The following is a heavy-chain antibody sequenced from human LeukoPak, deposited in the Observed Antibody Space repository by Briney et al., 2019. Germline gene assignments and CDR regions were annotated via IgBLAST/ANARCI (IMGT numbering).Heavy chain of an antibody. D-gene: IGHD6-13*01. CDR3: AGGRYSSSWYQY. CDR1: GATFSSYA. CDR2: FMPIFGTA. Sequence: SVKLSCKASGATFSSYAISWVRQAPGQGLEWRGGFMPIFGTANYEQTFPGRVTITADESTSTAYMELSSLRPEDTAVYHCAGGRYSSSWYQYWGQGTLVTVSS. J-gene: IGHJ4*02. V-gene: IGHV1-69*01.